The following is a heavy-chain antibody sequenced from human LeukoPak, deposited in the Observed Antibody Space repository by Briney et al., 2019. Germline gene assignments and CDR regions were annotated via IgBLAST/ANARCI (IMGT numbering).Heavy chain of an antibody. Sequence: SQTLSLTCAISGDSVSSSDATWNWIRQSPSRGLEWLGRTYYRSRWSSDYAPSVRSRITINSDTAENQFSLQLNSVTPEDTAVYYCARASYRAFYIWGQGTMVTVSS. CDR1: GDSVSSSDAT. CDR3: ARASYRAFYI. J-gene: IGHJ3*02. CDR2: TYYRSRWSS. V-gene: IGHV6-1*01. D-gene: IGHD4-11*01.